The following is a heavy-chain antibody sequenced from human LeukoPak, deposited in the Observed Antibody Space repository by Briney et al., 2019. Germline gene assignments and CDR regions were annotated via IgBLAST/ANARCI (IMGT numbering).Heavy chain of an antibody. Sequence: PSETLSLTCTVSGGSISSYYWSWIRQPPGKGLEWIGYIYYSGSTNYNPSLKSRVTISVDTSKNQFSLKLSSVTAADTAVYYYARERVVRGVIARDDAFDIWGQGTMVTVSS. CDR2: IYYSGST. CDR1: GGSISSYY. D-gene: IGHD3-10*01. J-gene: IGHJ3*02. V-gene: IGHV4-59*01. CDR3: ARERVVRGVIARDDAFDI.